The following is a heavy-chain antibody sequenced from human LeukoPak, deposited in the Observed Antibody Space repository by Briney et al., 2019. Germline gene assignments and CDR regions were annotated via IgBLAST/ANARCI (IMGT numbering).Heavy chain of an antibody. CDR3: ARLGGGNSRSWYFDL. J-gene: IGHJ2*01. Sequence: GESLKISCKGSGYSLTSNWISWVRQMPGKGLEWMGRIDPSDSYTNYSPSFQGHVTISADKSISTAYLQWSSLKASDTAMYYCARLGGGNSRSWYFDLWGRGTLVTVSS. CDR1: GYSLTSNW. D-gene: IGHD4-23*01. CDR2: IDPSDSYT. V-gene: IGHV5-10-1*01.